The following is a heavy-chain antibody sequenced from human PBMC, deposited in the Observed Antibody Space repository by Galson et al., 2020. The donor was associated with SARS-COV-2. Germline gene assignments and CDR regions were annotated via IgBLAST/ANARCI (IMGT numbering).Heavy chain of an antibody. CDR3: ARDKGSGFQMHWYFDL. V-gene: IGHV3-21*01. J-gene: IGHJ2*01. CDR2: IAGSGAYI. CDR1: GFTFRDPN. D-gene: IGHD3-22*01. Sequence: GASLKISCAASGFTFRDPNMIWVRQAPGKGLEWVSSIAGSGAYIYYADSMKGRFTISRDNAKNSLYLQLNSLRDEDTAVYYCARDKGSGFQMHWYFDLWGRGTLVSVSS.